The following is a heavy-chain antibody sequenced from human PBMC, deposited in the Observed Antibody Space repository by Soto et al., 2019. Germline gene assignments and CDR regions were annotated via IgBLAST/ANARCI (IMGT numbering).Heavy chain of an antibody. V-gene: IGHV4-34*01. CDR3: ARFPFSTSSWSNPRYFDS. CDR1: GGSFSGYY. J-gene: IGHJ4*02. Sequence: SETLSLTCAVSGGSFSGYYLSWIRQTPGKGLEWIGEINHSGFTDYNPSLTSRVTISVDTSKNHFSLKLTSVTAADTAVYYCARFPFSTSSWSNPRYFDSWGQGTLVTVSS. CDR2: INHSGFT. D-gene: IGHD6-13*01.